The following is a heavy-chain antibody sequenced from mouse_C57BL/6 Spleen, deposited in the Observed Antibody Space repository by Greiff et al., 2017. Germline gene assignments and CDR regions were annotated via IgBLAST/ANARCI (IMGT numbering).Heavy chain of an antibody. CDR3: AKNYYGSSSFYAMDY. Sequence: VKLMESGPGLVQPSQSLSITCTVSGFSLTSYGVHWVRQSPGKGLEWLGVIWRGGSTDYNAAFMSRLSINKDNSKSQVFFKMNSLQADDTAIYYCAKNYYGSSSFYAMDYWGQGTSVTVSS. V-gene: IGHV2-5*01. CDR1: GFSLTSYG. D-gene: IGHD1-1*01. CDR2: IWRGGST. J-gene: IGHJ4*01.